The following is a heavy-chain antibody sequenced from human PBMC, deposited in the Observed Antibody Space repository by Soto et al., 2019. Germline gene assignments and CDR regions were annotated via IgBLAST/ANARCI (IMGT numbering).Heavy chain of an antibody. Sequence: QVQLQQWGAGLLKPSETLSLTCAVYGGSFSGYYWTWIRQPPGTGLEWIGEINHSGSTNYNPSLKGRVTISVATSKNQFSLTLTSVTAADTAVYYCARDKITGLVDYWGQGTLVTVSS. J-gene: IGHJ4*02. V-gene: IGHV4-34*01. CDR1: GGSFSGYY. CDR3: ARDKITGLVDY. CDR2: INHSGST. D-gene: IGHD2-8*02.